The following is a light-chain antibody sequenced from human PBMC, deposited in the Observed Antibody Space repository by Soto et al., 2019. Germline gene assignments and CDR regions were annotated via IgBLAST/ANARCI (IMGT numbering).Light chain of an antibody. Sequence: EIVLTQSPGTLSLSPGERATLSCRASQSISSTYLAWYQQKPGQAPRLLIYGASDRATGIPDRFSGSGSGTDFTVTISRLEPEDFAVYYCHQYGHSPYTFGQGTKLEIK. CDR3: HQYGHSPYT. CDR1: QSISSTY. V-gene: IGKV3-20*01. CDR2: GAS. J-gene: IGKJ2*01.